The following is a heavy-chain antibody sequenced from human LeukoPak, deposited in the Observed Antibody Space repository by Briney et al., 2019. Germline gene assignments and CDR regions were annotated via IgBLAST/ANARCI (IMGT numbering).Heavy chain of an antibody. V-gene: IGHV3-66*01. D-gene: IGHD2-21*01. J-gene: IGHJ4*02. CDR1: GFTVSSTY. Sequence: GGSLSLSCAASGFTVSSTYMSWVRQAPGKGLEWVSVIYSGGSTYCADSVKGRFTISRDNSKNTVYLQMNSLRAEDTAVYYCARVIRGDCSGQGTLVTVSS. CDR2: IYSGGST. CDR3: ARVIRGDC.